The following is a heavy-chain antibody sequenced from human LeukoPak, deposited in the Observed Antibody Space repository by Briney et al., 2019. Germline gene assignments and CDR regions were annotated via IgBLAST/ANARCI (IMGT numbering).Heavy chain of an antibody. CDR2: ISGSGSST. CDR3: ARDRPNWNHKYFDY. D-gene: IGHD1-1*01. CDR1: GFTFTSYA. Sequence: PGGSLRLSCAASGFTFTSYAMNWVRQAPGKGLEWVSTISGSGSSTYYVDSVKGRFTISRDNSKSTLYLQMNSLRAEDTAEYYCARDRPNWNHKYFDYWGQGTLVTVSS. J-gene: IGHJ4*02. V-gene: IGHV3-23*01.